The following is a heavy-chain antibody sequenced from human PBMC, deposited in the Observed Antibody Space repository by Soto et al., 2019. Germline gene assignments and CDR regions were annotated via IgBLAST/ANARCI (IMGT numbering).Heavy chain of an antibody. D-gene: IGHD4-17*01. CDR3: ARDRRRTTVTRYMADFDY. CDR2: ISYDGSNK. CDR1: GFTFSSYA. J-gene: IGHJ4*02. Sequence: PGGSLRLSCAASGFTFSSYAMHWVRQAPGKGLEWVAVISYDGSNKYYADSVKGRFTISRDNSKNTLYLQMNSLRAEDTAVYYCARDRRRTTVTRYMADFDYWGQGTLVTVSS. V-gene: IGHV3-30-3*01.